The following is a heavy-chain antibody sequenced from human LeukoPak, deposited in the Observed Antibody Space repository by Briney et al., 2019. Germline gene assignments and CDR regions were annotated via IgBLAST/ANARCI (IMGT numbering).Heavy chain of an antibody. J-gene: IGHJ6*03. V-gene: IGHV5-51*01. Sequence: GESLKISCKGSGYRFINYWIGWVRQMPGKGLEWMGIIYPADSDTRYRPSFQGQVTVSADKSISTAYLQWSSLKASDTAMYYCARHSGSYYYMDVWGKGTTVTVSS. CDR1: GYRFINYW. CDR2: IYPADSDT. CDR3: ARHSGSYYYMDV. D-gene: IGHD1-26*01.